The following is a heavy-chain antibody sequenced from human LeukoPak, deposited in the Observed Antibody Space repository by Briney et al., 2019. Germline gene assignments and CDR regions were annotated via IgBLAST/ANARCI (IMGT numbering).Heavy chain of an antibody. CDR1: GFTFSSYA. D-gene: IGHD3-22*01. CDR3: AKDPGYDYDSSGP. Sequence: GGSLRLSRAASGFTFSSYAVSWARQPPGEGRGWVSGISGSSSSTYYADSVKGRFTISRDNSKNTLYLQMNSLRAEDTAVYYCAKDPGYDYDSSGPWGQGTLVTVSS. V-gene: IGHV3-23*01. J-gene: IGHJ5*02. CDR2: ISGSSSST.